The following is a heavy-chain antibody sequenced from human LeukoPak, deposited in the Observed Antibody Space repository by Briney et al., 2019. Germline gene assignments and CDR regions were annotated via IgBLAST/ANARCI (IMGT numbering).Heavy chain of an antibody. D-gene: IGHD5-18*01. Sequence: GGSLRLSCVASGFTFSSRDWMTWVRQAPGKGLEWVANIKQDGSEKNYVDSVKGRFTISRDNAKNSLYLQMNSLRAEDTAVYYCARGWYSYGTDYWGQGTLVTVSS. V-gene: IGHV3-7*01. CDR2: IKQDGSEK. J-gene: IGHJ4*02. CDR1: GFTFSSRDW. CDR3: ARGWYSYGTDY.